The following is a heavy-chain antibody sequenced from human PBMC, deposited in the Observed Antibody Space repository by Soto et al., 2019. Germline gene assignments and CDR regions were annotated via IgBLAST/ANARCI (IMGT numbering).Heavy chain of an antibody. CDR1: GYTFTNYG. J-gene: IGHJ4*02. Sequence: QVQLVQSGGEVKKPGASVKVSCKTSGYTFTNYGITWVRQAPGQGRKWMGWISAYNGDTNYAQKFQGRVILTTDASTTTAYMELRSLRSDDTAVYYCASGPAGGLRGGVSYWGQGTLVTVSS. CDR2: ISAYNGDT. V-gene: IGHV1-18*04. CDR3: ASGPAGGLRGGVSY. D-gene: IGHD2-15*01.